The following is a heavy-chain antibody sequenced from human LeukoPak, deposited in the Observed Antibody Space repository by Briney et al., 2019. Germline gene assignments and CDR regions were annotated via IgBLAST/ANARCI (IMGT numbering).Heavy chain of an antibody. CDR1: GGSITSSSYY. CDR2: VNYRGTT. Sequence: SETLSLTCTVSGGSITSSSYYWGWIRQPPGKGLEWIANVNYRGTTSYNPSLQNRVTISLDSSTNQFSLIMTSVIASDTAVYYCARCAAGTGGWFDPWGQGTLVTVSS. D-gene: IGHD6-13*01. J-gene: IGHJ5*02. V-gene: IGHV4-39*01. CDR3: ARCAAGTGGWFDP.